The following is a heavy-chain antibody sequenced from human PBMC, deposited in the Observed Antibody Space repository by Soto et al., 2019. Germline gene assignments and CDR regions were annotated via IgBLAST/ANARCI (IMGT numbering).Heavy chain of an antibody. CDR3: ARPDYSGYDLGPGFDP. J-gene: IGHJ5*02. CDR2: IYYSGST. CDR1: GGSISSSSYY. D-gene: IGHD5-12*01. Sequence: SETLSLTCTVSGGSISSSSYYWGWIRQPPGKGLEWIGSIYYSGSTYYNPSLKSRVTISVDTSKNQFSLKLSSVTAADTAVYYCARPDYSGYDLGPGFDPWGQGTLVTVSS. V-gene: IGHV4-39*01.